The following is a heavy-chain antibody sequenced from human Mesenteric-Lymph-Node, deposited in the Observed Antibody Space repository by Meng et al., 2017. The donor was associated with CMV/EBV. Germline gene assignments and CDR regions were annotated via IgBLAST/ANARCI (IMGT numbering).Heavy chain of an antibody. CDR3: AKDGGITMIVRDFDY. D-gene: IGHD3-22*01. Sequence: SGLNFSSYAMSWVRQAPGKGRGWVSAISGSGGSTYYADSVKGRFTISRDNSKNTLYLQMNSLRAEDTAVYYCAKDGGITMIVRDFDYWGQGTLVTVSS. J-gene: IGHJ4*02. V-gene: IGHV3-23*01. CDR1: GLNFSSYA. CDR2: ISGSGGST.